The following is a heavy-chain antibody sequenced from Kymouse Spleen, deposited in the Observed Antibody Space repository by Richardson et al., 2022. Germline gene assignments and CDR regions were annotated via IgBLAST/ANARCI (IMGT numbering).Heavy chain of an antibody. CDR3: AKGGSGTEYFQH. D-gene: IGHD3-10*01. CDR1: GFTFDDYA. CDR2: ISWNSGSI. Sequence: EVQLVESGGGLVQPGRSLRLSCAASGFTFDDYAMHWVRQAPGKGLEWVSGISWNSGSIGYADSVKGRFTISRDNAKNSLYLQMNSLRAEDTALYYCAKGGSGTEYFQHWGQGTLVTVSS. J-gene: IGHJ1*01. V-gene: IGHV3-9*01.